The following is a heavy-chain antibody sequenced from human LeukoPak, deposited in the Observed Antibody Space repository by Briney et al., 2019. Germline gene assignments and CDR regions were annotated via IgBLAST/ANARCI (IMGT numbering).Heavy chain of an antibody. Sequence: GGSLRLSCAASGFTFDDYAMHWVRQVPGKGLEWVSGINRNSDTRGYADSVKGRFTISRDNSKNTLYLQMNSLRAEDTAVYYCARDPDSSGYYVFDYWGQGTLVTVSS. D-gene: IGHD3-22*01. CDR2: INRNSDTR. CDR1: GFTFDDYA. CDR3: ARDPDSSGYYVFDY. J-gene: IGHJ4*02. V-gene: IGHV3-9*01.